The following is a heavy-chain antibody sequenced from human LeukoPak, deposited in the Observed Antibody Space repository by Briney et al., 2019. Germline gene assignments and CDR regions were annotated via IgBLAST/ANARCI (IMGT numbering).Heavy chain of an antibody. CDR2: ISWNSGNI. V-gene: IGHV3-9*01. CDR3: AKDAYGGATFFYYIHV. Sequence: PGRSLRLSCAGSGFTFDDYAMHWVRQTPGKGLEWVSGISWNSGNIAYADFVGGRFTISRDNAKNSLSLQMNSLSDEDTAVYYCAKDAYGGATFFYYIHVWGKGTTVTVSS. D-gene: IGHD2/OR15-2a*01. CDR1: GFTFDDYA. J-gene: IGHJ6*03.